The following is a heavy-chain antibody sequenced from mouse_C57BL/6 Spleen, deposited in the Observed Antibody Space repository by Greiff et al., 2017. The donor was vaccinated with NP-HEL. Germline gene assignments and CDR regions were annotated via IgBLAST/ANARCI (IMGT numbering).Heavy chain of an antibody. D-gene: IGHD1-1*01. CDR1: GYSFTGYY. CDR2: IYPYNGVS. V-gene: IGHV1-31*01. Sequence: VQLQQSGPELVKPGASVKISCKASGYSFTGYYMHWVKQSHGNILDWIGYIYPYNGVSSYIQKFKGKATLTVDKSSSTAYMELRSLTSEDSAVYYCAREGITTVEGYFDVWGTGTTVTVSS. CDR3: AREGITTVEGYFDV. J-gene: IGHJ1*03.